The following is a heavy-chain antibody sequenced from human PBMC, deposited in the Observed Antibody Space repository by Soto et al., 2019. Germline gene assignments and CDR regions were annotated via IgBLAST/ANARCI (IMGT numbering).Heavy chain of an antibody. V-gene: IGHV4-39*01. J-gene: IGHJ5*02. Sequence: SETLSLTCTVSGGSISSNNYYWGWIRQPPGKGLEWIGSIYYSGSTYYNPSLKSRVTISVDTSKNQFSLKLSSVTATDTAVYYCARQASGYYYGWFDPWGQGTLVTVSS. D-gene: IGHD3-22*01. CDR1: GGSISSNNYY. CDR2: IYYSGST. CDR3: ARQASGYYYGWFDP.